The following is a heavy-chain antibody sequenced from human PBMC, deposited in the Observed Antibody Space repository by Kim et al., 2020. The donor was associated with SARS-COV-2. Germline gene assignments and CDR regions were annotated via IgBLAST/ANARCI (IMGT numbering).Heavy chain of an antibody. Sequence: SETLSLTCTVSGGSISSGGYYWSWIRQHPGKGLEWIGYIYYSGSTYYNPSLKSRVTISVDTSKNQFSLKLSSVTAADTAVYYCARDRYYDILTGYHYGMDVWGQGTTVTVSS. D-gene: IGHD3-9*01. CDR1: GGSISSGGYY. CDR3: ARDRYYDILTGYHYGMDV. CDR2: IYYSGST. V-gene: IGHV4-31*03. J-gene: IGHJ6*02.